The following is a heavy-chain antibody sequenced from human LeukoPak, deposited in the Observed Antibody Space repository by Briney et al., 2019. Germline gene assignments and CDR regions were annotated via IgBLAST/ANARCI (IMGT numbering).Heavy chain of an antibody. CDR1: GFTFSSYG. V-gene: IGHV3-30*18. CDR3: ANQVADLGSPGAFDI. J-gene: IGHJ3*02. CDR2: ISYDGSNK. Sequence: GGSLRLSCAASGFTFSSYGMHWVRQAPGKGLEWVAVISYDGSNKYYADSVKGRFTISRDNSKNTLYLQMNSLRAEDTAVYYCANQVADLGSPGAFDIWGQGTMVTVSS. D-gene: IGHD7-27*01.